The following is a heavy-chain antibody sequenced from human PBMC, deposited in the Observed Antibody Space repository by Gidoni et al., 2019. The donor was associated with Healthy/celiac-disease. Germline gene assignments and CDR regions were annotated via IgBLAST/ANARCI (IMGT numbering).Heavy chain of an antibody. CDR2: ISAYNGNT. D-gene: IGHD4-4*01. CDR1: GYTFTSYG. CDR3: ARVEPHSNYGDMDV. J-gene: IGHJ6*02. V-gene: IGHV1-18*01. Sequence: QVPLVQSGAEVKQPGASGKVSCKASGYTFTSYGISWVRQAPGQGLEWKGWISAYNGNTNYAQKLQGRVTMTTDTSTSTAYMELRSLRSDDTAVYYCARVEPHSNYGDMDVWGQGTTVTVSS.